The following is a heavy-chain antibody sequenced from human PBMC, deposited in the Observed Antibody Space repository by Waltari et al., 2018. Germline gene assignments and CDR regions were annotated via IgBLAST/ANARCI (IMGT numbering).Heavy chain of an antibody. Sequence: QVQLQESGPGLVKPLETLSLTCSVSGGSIRSYYWSWIRQPAGKGLELIGHIFTSRITKYNPSLKSRVTRSVDTSKNQFSLKLTSVTAADTAVYYCARESGDYSPFDNWGQGTLVTVSS. CDR1: GGSIRSYY. CDR3: ARESGDYSPFDN. D-gene: IGHD4-17*01. CDR2: IFTSRIT. J-gene: IGHJ4*02. V-gene: IGHV4-4*07.